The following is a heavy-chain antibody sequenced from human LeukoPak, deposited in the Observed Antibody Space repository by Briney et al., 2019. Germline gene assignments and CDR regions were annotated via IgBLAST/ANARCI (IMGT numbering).Heavy chain of an antibody. J-gene: IGHJ5*02. CDR3: AKDFNYYGSGSQPNWFDP. D-gene: IGHD3-10*01. V-gene: IGHV3-9*01. CDR1: GFTFDDYA. CDR2: ISWNSGSI. Sequence: PGRSLRLSCAASGFTFDDYAMHWVRQAPGKGLEWVSGISWNSGSIGYADSVKGRFTISRDNVKNSLYLQMNSLRAEDTALYYCAKDFNYYGSGSQPNWFDPWGQGTLVTVSS.